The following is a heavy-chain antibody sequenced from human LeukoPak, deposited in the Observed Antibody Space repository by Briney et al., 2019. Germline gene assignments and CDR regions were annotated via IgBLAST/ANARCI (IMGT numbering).Heavy chain of an antibody. D-gene: IGHD2-2*01. CDR3: AREMWRDTRWFDP. CDR1: GFTFSSYG. V-gene: IGHV3-30*02. Sequence: GGSLRLSCAASGFTFSSYGMHWVRQAPGKGLEWVTFIQYDGSNKYYADSVKGRFTISRDNSKNTVYLQMNSLRAEDTAFYYCAREMWRDTRWFDPWGHGILVTVSP. CDR2: IQYDGSNK. J-gene: IGHJ5*02.